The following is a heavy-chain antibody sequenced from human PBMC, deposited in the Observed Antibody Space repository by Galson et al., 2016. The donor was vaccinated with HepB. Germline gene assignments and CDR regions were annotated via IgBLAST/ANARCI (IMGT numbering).Heavy chain of an antibody. V-gene: IGHV4-39*01. Sequence: SETLSLTCNVSGGSIITTSHFWGWVRQPPGKGLEWIGVVYDIGSTYYNPSLKSRISISVDTSKNQFSLKLNSVTAADTAVYHCTRRRSVSYWSFDLWGRGTLVTVSS. CDR1: GGSIITTSHF. J-gene: IGHJ2*01. D-gene: IGHD3-16*02. CDR3: TRRRSVSYWSFDL. CDR2: VYDIGST.